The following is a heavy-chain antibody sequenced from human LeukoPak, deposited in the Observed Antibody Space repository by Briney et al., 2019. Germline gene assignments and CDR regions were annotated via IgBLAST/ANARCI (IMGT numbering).Heavy chain of an antibody. D-gene: IGHD2-2*01. CDR2: IKQDGSEK. CDR3: ARDFEVPAAIYFDY. Sequence: GGSLRLSCAASGFTFSSYWMSWVRQAPGKGLKWVANIKQDGSEKYYVDSVKGRFTISRDNAKNSLYLQMNSLRAEDTAVYYCARDFEVPAAIYFDYWGQGTLVTVSS. V-gene: IGHV3-7*01. J-gene: IGHJ4*02. CDR1: GFTFSSYW.